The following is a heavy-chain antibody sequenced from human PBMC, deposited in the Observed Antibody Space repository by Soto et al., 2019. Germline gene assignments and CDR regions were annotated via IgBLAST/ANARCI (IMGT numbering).Heavy chain of an antibody. CDR3: ARDPHYGMDV. Sequence: PSETLSLTCSVPYGSISTFHWSWIRQSAGRGLEWIGRIHATESSNYDPSFKSRVTMSVDTSKNQFYLKVRSVTAADTAVYYCARDPHYGMDVWGRGTTVTVSS. J-gene: IGHJ6*02. V-gene: IGHV4-4*07. CDR1: YGSISTFH. CDR2: IHATESS.